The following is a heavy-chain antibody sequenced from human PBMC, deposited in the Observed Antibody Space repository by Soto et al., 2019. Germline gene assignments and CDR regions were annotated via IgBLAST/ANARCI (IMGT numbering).Heavy chain of an antibody. CDR3: AREDIVGVTATPYYYYGMDV. D-gene: IGHD2-21*02. CDR2: IIPIFGTA. Sequence: GASVKVSCKASGGTFSSYAISWVRQAPGQGLEWMGGIIPIFGTANYAQKFQGRVTITADESTSTAYMELSSLRSEDTAVYYCAREDIVGVTATPYYYYGMDVWGQGTTVTVSS. J-gene: IGHJ6*02. V-gene: IGHV1-69*13. CDR1: GGTFSSYA.